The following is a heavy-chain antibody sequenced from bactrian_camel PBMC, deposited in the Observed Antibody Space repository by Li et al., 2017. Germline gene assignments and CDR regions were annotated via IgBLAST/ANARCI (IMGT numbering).Heavy chain of an antibody. J-gene: IGHJ4*01. CDR2: YTDSVRT. CDR1: GVTFNSLC. D-gene: IGHD6*01. V-gene: IGHV3S55*01. Sequence: HVQLVESGGRSVQAEGSLRLSCVPSGVTFNSLCMGWFRQIPGREREAVATYTDSVRTSYLDSVKGRFFIAKDDAKNALYLQMNSLKPEDTAMYYCAADFWCGSYGGSWYDPEYNYWGQGTQVTVS. CDR3: AADFWCGSYGGSWYDPEYNY.